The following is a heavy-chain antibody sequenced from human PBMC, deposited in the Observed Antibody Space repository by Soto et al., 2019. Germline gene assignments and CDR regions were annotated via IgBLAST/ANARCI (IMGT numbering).Heavy chain of an antibody. CDR1: GYIFTDYY. D-gene: IGHD6-6*01. CDR3: ATASSIGGRLWYFDL. V-gene: IGHV1-69-2*01. Sequence: EVQLVQSGAGVKKPGATVKISCKVSGYIFTDYYVYWVQLAPGKGLEWMGFLDPEDGETMYAEKFQGRITITADTSTETAYMELSSLRSEDTAVYYCATASSIGGRLWYFDLWGRGTLVTVSS. CDR2: LDPEDGET. J-gene: IGHJ2*01.